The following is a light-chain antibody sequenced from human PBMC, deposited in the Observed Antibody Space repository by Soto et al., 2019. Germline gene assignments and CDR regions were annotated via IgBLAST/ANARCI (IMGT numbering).Light chain of an antibody. CDR2: GAS. Sequence: IVMTQSPATLSVSPGERATFSCRASQSVSNNLAWYQQKPGQAPSLLIFGASTRATGIPARFSGSGSGTEFTLTISSLQSEDLAVYYCQQYNTWPRTFGQGTKVDIK. CDR3: QQYNTWPRT. V-gene: IGKV3-15*01. CDR1: QSVSNN. J-gene: IGKJ1*01.